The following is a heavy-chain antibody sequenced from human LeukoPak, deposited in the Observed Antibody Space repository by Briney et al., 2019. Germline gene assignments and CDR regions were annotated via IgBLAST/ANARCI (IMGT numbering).Heavy chain of an antibody. D-gene: IGHD6-19*01. J-gene: IGHJ5*02. V-gene: IGHV3-23*01. CDR3: AKDLSRAVAADWFDP. Sequence: GGSLRLSCAGSGFTSSDYDMSWVRQAPGKGLERVSSISDSGGRTFYADSVKGRFTISRDNSKNMLFLQMNSLRVEDTAVYYCAKDLSRAVAADWFDPWAQGTLVTVSS. CDR1: GFTSSDYD. CDR2: ISDSGGRT.